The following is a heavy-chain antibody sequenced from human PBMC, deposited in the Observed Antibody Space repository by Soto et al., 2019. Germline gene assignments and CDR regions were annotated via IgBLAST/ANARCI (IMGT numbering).Heavy chain of an antibody. J-gene: IGHJ6*02. CDR2: ISYDGSNK. CDR3: SRVRPREVFRYCMDV. Sequence: QVQLVESGGGVVQPGRSLRLSCAASGFTFSSYAMHWVRQAPGKGLEWVAVISYDGSNKYYADSVKGRFTISRNNYETALHLQMNSLIAEDTTVYYCSRVRPREVFRYCMDVWGQGTTVTVSS. D-gene: IGHD3-10*01. V-gene: IGHV3-30*14. CDR1: GFTFSSYA.